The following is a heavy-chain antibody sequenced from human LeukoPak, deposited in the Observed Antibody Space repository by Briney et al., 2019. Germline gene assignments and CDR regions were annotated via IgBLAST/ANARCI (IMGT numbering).Heavy chain of an antibody. J-gene: IGHJ6*04. D-gene: IGHD3-10*02. CDR3: AELGITMIGGV. CDR1: GFTFSRYA. CDR2: ISTSGGTT. V-gene: IGHV3-23*01. Sequence: GGSLRPSCAASGFTFSRYAMNWVRQAPGKGLEWVSVISTSGGTTYYADSVQGRFTISRDNSKNTLYLQMNSLRAEDTAVYCCAELGITMIGGVWGKGTTVTISS.